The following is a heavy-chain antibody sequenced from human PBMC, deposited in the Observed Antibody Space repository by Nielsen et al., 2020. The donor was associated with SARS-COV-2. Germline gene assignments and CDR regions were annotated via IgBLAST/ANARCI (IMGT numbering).Heavy chain of an antibody. CDR3: ARGNTIFGVVSYGMDV. CDR1: GGSISSGGYY. D-gene: IGHD3-3*01. V-gene: IGHV4-31*03. Sequence: SETLSLTCTVSGGSISSGGYYWSWIRQHPGKGLEWIGYIYYSGSTYYNPSFKSRVTISVDTSKNQFSLKLSSVTAADTAVYYCARGNTIFGVVSYGMDVWGQGTTVTVSS. J-gene: IGHJ6*02. CDR2: IYYSGST.